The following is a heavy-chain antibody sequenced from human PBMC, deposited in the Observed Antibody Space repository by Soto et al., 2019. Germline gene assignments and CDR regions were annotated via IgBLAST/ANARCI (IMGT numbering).Heavy chain of an antibody. J-gene: IGHJ4*02. CDR3: ARSPRSSPYFDY. V-gene: IGHV5-51*01. CDR2: IYPGDSET. D-gene: IGHD6-13*01. CDR1: GYTFSNFW. Sequence: GASLKISCQCSGYTFSNFWIAWVRQLPGKGLEYMGIIYPGDSETRYSPSFHGKVTISADRSIGTAYLQWSSLEASDSAFYFCARSPRSSPYFDYWGQGALVTVS.